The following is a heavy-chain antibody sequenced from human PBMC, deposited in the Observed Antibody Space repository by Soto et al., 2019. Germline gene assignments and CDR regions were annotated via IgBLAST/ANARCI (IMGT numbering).Heavy chain of an antibody. CDR1: GFTLRQHW. V-gene: IGHV3-7*01. D-gene: IGHD4-17*01. J-gene: IGHJ5*02. CDR3: ARDGYGYNSLDS. CDR2: IKEDGGGK. Sequence: VRLVESGGGSVQPGGSLRLSCATSGFTLRQHWMRWVRQAPGKGLEWVANIKEDGGGKYFGDFVRGRFTVSRDNVKNFVYLQMNSLRAEDTAVYYCARDGYGYNSLDSWGQGTLVTVSS.